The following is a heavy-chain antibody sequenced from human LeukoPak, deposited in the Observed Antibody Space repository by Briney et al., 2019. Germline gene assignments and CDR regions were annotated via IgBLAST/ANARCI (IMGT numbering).Heavy chain of an antibody. V-gene: IGHV3-74*01. D-gene: IGHD2-2*01. Sequence: GGSLRLSCAASGFTFSSYAMSWVRQAPGKGLVWVSRINSDGSSTSYADPVKGRFTISRDNAKNTLYLQMNSLRAEDTAVYYCARGLGYCSSTSCYVPYGMDVWGQGTTVTVSS. CDR2: INSDGSST. CDR3: ARGLGYCSSTSCYVPYGMDV. J-gene: IGHJ6*02. CDR1: GFTFSSYA.